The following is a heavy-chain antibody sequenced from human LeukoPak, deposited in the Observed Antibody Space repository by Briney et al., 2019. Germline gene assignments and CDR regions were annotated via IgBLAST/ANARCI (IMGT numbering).Heavy chain of an antibody. J-gene: IGHJ5*02. CDR3: ARDRMLVEQAGFDP. CDR1: GYTFTSYA. CDR2: INAGNGNT. D-gene: IGHD2-2*01. Sequence: ASVKVSCKASGYTFTSYAMHWVRQAPGQRLEWMGWINAGNGNTKYSQKFQGRVTITRDTSASTAYMELSSLRSEDTAVYYCARDRMLVEQAGFDPWGQEPLVTVPS. V-gene: IGHV1-3*01.